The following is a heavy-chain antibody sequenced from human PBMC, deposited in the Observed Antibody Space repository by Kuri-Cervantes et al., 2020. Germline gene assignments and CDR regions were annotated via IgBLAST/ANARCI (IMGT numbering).Heavy chain of an antibody. V-gene: IGHV3-13*01. Sequence: GGSLRLSCAASGFTFSIYDMHWVRQATGKGLEWVSAIATAGNTYYPGYVKGRFTITRENAKNSLYLEMNSLRAGDTAVYYCARGRGYMVRGVVRNWFDPWGQGTLVTVSS. D-gene: IGHD3-10*01. CDR3: ARGRGYMVRGVVRNWFDP. CDR1: GFTFSIYD. CDR2: IATAGNT. J-gene: IGHJ5*02.